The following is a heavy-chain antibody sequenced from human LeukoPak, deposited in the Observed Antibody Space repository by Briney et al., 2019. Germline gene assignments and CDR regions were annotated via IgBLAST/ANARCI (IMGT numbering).Heavy chain of an antibody. V-gene: IGHV3-23*01. J-gene: IGHJ5*02. Sequence: GGSLRLSCAASRFTFSSYAMSWVRQAPGKGLEWVSAISGSGGSTYYADSVKGRFTISRDNSKNTLYPQMNSLRAEDTAVYYCAKIPYSSGWVQNWFDPWGQGTLVTVSS. CDR1: RFTFSSYA. CDR2: ISGSGGST. CDR3: AKIPYSSGWVQNWFDP. D-gene: IGHD6-19*01.